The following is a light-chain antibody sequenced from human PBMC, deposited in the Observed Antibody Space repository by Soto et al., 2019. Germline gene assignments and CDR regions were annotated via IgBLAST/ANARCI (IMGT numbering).Light chain of an antibody. J-gene: IGKJ5*01. Sequence: EIVLTQSPGTLSLSPGERVTLSCRASQSVGTYLAWYQQEVGQAPRLLMYGASNRATSIPDRFSGSGSETDFTLTISRLEPEDFAVYYCQQYGTTRITFGQGTRLEIK. CDR3: QQYGTTRIT. CDR1: QSVGTY. CDR2: GAS. V-gene: IGKV3-20*01.